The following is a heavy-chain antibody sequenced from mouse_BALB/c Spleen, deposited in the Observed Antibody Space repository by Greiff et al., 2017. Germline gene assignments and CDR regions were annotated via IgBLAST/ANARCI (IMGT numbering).Heavy chain of an antibody. Sequence: EVQLVESGGDLVKPGGSLKLSCAASGFTFSSYGMSWVRQTPDKRLEWVATISSGGSYTYYPDSVKGRFTISSDNAKNTMYLQMSSLKSEDTAMYYCAGHDDGGCDGSRDYFDYWGQGTTVTVSS. J-gene: IGHJ2*01. D-gene: IGHD1-1*01. V-gene: IGHV5-6*01. CDR3: AGHDDGGCDGSRDYFDY. CDR2: ISSGGSYT. CDR1: GFTFSSYG.